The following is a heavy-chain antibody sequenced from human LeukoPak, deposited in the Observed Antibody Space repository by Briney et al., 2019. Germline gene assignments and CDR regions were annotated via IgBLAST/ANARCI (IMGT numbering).Heavy chain of an antibody. CDR1: GGTFSSYA. V-gene: IGHV1-69*05. D-gene: IGHD2-15*01. CDR2: IIPIFGTA. Sequence: RASVKVSCKASGGTFSSYAISWVRQAPGQGLEWMGRIIPIFGTANYAQKFQGRVTITTDESTSTAYMELSSLRSEDTAVYYCARVSHYCSGGSCYHRGLDYWGQGTLVTVSS. CDR3: ARVSHYCSGGSCYHRGLDY. J-gene: IGHJ4*02.